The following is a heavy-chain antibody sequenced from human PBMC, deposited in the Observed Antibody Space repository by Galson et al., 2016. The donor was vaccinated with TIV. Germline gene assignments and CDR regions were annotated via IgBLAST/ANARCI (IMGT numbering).Heavy chain of an antibody. CDR2: IIPILGMT. D-gene: IGHD4-17*01. Sequence: SVKVSCKAFGGTFSSYALTWVRQAPGQGLEWMGRIIPILGMTNYAQRLQGRVTITADTSSTTAYMELSRLRSDDTAMYYCARDLSPETTTPFDYWGEGTLVTVSS. V-gene: IGHV1-69*04. CDR1: GGTFSSYA. J-gene: IGHJ4*02. CDR3: ARDLSPETTTPFDY.